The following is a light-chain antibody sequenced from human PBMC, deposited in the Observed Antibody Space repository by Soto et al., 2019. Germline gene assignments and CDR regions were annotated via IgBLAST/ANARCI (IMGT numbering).Light chain of an antibody. J-gene: IGKJ2*01. CDR2: GAS. V-gene: IGKV3-20*01. Sequence: EIVLTQSPGTLSLSPGERATLSCRASQSVSSSYLAWYQQKPGQAPRLLIYGASSRATGIPDRFSGSGSGTEVTLTISRLEAQDFAVYYCQQYGSSPSYTFGQGTKLEIK. CDR1: QSVSSSY. CDR3: QQYGSSPSYT.